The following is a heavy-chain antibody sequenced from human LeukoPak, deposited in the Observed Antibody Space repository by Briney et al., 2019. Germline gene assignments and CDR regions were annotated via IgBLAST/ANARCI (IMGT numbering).Heavy chain of an antibody. CDR2: IGAYNGNT. D-gene: IGHD3-3*01. CDR1: GYTFTSYG. J-gene: IGHJ6*02. V-gene: IGHV1-18*01. Sequence: GASVKVSCKASGYTFTSYGISWVRQAPGQGLEWMGWIGAYNGNTNYAQKLQGRVTMTTDTSTSTAYMELRSLRSDDTAVYYCARDSFYDFWSGYYKGYGMDVWGQGTTVTVSS. CDR3: ARDSFYDFWSGYYKGYGMDV.